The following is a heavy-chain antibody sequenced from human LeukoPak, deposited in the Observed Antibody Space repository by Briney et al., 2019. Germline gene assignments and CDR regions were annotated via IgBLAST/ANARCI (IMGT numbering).Heavy chain of an antibody. V-gene: IGHV1-2*02. CDR1: RYTFTSYA. CDR3: ARDKWELPPEDADNWFDP. CDR2: INPNSGGT. D-gene: IGHD1-26*01. Sequence: GASVKVSCKASRYTFTSYAMNWVRQAPGQGLEWMGWINPNSGGTNYAQKFQGRVTMTRDTSISTAYMELSRLRSDDTAVYYCARDKWELPPEDADNWFDPWGQGTLVTVSS. J-gene: IGHJ5*02.